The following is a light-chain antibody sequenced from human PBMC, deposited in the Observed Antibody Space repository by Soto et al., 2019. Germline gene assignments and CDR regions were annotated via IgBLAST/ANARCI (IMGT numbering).Light chain of an antibody. Sequence: QSALTQPPSASGSPGQSVTISCTGTSSDVGANNYVSWYQQHPGKAPKLMIYEVTKRPSGVPDRFSGSKSGNTASLTVSGLQAEDEADYYCSSYAGANRVFGTGNKVTVL. J-gene: IGLJ1*01. V-gene: IGLV2-8*01. CDR1: SSDVGANNY. CDR3: SSYAGANRV. CDR2: EVT.